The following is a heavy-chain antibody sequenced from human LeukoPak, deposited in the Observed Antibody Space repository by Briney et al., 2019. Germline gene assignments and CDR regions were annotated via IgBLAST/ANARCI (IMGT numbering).Heavy chain of an antibody. CDR1: GFTFVVYA. CDR3: AKDIASSADGIDY. Sequence: GRSLRLSCAAFGFTFVVYAMDWVRQAPGKGLEWVSGISWNSGSIGYADSVKGRFTISRDNAKNSLYLQMNSLRAEDMALYYCAKDIASSADGIDYWGQGTLVTVSS. J-gene: IGHJ4*02. CDR2: ISWNSGSI. V-gene: IGHV3-9*03.